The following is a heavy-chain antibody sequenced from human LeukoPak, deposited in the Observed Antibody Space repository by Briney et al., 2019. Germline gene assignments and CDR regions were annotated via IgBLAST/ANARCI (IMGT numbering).Heavy chain of an antibody. CDR3: ERHYYDSSGYYKGDY. CDR1: GFTFSSYA. V-gene: IGHV3-48*03. Sequence: PGGSLRLSCAASGFTFSSYAMNSVRQAPGKGLEWVSHISNGDDSIYYADSVKGRFTISRDNARNSLYLQMNSLRAEDTAVYYCERHYYDSSGYYKGDYWGQGTLVTVSS. J-gene: IGHJ4*02. CDR2: ISNGDDSI. D-gene: IGHD3-22*01.